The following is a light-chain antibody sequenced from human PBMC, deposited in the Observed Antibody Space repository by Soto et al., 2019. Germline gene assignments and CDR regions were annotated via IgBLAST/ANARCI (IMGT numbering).Light chain of an antibody. Sequence: QSVLTQPASVTGSPGQSITISCTGTNNYVGNSDLVSWYRQHPGKAPTLMIYETNRRPSEVSNRFSGSKSGNTASLTISGLQAEDEANYYCCSYAGTNTHVYGTGTKVTVL. V-gene: IGLV2-23*01. CDR3: CSYAGTNTHV. CDR2: ETN. J-gene: IGLJ1*01. CDR1: NNYVGNSDL.